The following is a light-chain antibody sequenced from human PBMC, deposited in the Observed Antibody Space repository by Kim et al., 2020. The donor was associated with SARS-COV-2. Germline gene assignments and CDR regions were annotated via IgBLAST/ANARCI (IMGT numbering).Light chain of an antibody. J-gene: IGLJ3*02. CDR3: CSYAGSYTWV. CDR2: DVS. V-gene: IGLV2-11*01. Sequence: GQSVTISCPGTSSDVGGHDSVSWYQQHPGKGPTLVIYDVSKRPSGVPDRFSGSLSGNTASLTISGLQVDDEADYHCCSYAGSYTWVFGGGTQLTVL. CDR1: SSDVGGHDS.